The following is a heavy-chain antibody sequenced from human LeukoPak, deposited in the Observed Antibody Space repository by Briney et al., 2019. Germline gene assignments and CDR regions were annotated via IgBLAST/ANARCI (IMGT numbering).Heavy chain of an antibody. J-gene: IGHJ3*02. CDR3: AKDVFWNYSAFDI. CDR1: RFTFDDYA. D-gene: IGHD1-7*01. CDR2: ISWNSGSI. V-gene: IGHV3-9*01. Sequence: PGGSLRLSCAASRFTFDDYAMHWVRQAPGKGLEWVSGISWNSGSIGYADSVKGRFTISRDNAKNSLYLQMNSPRAEDTALYYCAKDVFWNYSAFDIWGQGTMVTVSS.